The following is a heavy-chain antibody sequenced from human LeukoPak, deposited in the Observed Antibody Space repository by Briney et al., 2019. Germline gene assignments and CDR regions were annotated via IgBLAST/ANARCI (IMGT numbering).Heavy chain of an antibody. CDR1: GFTFSSYT. J-gene: IGHJ4*02. CDR2: ISGSNSYI. D-gene: IGHD1-1*01. Sequence: GGTLRLSCAASGFTFSSYTMHWIRQAPGKGLEWVSSISGSNSYIFYADSVKGRFTVSRDNAKDSLYLQMNSLRAEDTAVYYCARALTTLTYEGYWGQGTLVTVSS. V-gene: IGHV3-21*01. CDR3: ARALTTLTYEGY.